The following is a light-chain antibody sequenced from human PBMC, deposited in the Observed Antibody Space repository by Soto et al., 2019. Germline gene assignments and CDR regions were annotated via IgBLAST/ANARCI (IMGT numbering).Light chain of an antibody. CDR3: QQYNSYSHT. CDR1: QSISSW. V-gene: IGKV1-5*03. CDR2: KAS. Sequence: DIQMTQSPSTLSASVGDRVTITCRASQSISSWLAWYQQKPGKAPKLLIYKASSLESGVPSRFSGSGSGTEFTLTISSLQPDDFATYYCQQYNSYSHTFGQGTKLEI. J-gene: IGKJ2*01.